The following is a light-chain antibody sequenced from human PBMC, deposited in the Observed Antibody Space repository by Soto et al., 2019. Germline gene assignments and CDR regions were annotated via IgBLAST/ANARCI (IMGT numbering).Light chain of an antibody. Sequence: DIQMTQSPSSVSASVGDTVTITCRASQDIGSWLAWYQQKPGKAPDLLIYAASSLQSGVPSRFYGSGSGTDFTLTISSLQPEDFATYYCQQGDSFPITFGQGTRLEIK. CDR1: QDIGSW. CDR3: QQGDSFPIT. J-gene: IGKJ5*01. CDR2: AAS. V-gene: IGKV1-12*01.